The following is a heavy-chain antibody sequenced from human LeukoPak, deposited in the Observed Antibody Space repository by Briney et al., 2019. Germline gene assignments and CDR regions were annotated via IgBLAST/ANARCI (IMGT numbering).Heavy chain of an antibody. D-gene: IGHD4-11*01. V-gene: IGHV3-30*02. CDR1: GFTFSSYG. CDR2: IRYDGSNK. Sequence: GGSLRLSCAAFGFTFSSYGMHWVRQAPGKGLEWVAFIRYDGSNKYYADSVKGRFTISRDNSKNTLYLQMNSLRAEDTAVYYCAKDGLHSNYNYYYYYMDVWGKGTTVTVSS. J-gene: IGHJ6*03. CDR3: AKDGLHSNYNYYYYYMDV.